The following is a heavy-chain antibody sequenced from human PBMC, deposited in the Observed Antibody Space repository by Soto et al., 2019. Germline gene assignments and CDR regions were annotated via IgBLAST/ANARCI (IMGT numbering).Heavy chain of an antibody. CDR2: ISAYNGNT. D-gene: IGHD1-1*01. Sequence: SLKLYCKASGYTLTRYGISCVRPEPGQGLEWMGWISAYNGNTNYAQKLQGRVTMTTDTSTSTAYMELRSLRSDDTAVYYCARGELERPYYFDYWGQGTLVTVSS. V-gene: IGHV1-18*01. CDR1: GYTLTRYG. J-gene: IGHJ4*02. CDR3: ARGELERPYYFDY.